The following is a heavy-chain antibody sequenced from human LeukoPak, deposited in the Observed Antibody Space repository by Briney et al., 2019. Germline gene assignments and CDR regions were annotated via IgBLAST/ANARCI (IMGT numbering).Heavy chain of an antibody. CDR1: GGSISSYY. Sequence: AETLSLTCTVSGGSISSYYWSWIRQPPGKGLEWIGYIYYSGSTNYNPSLKSRVTISVDTSKTQFSLKLSSVTAADTAVYYCARLYYYGMDVWGQGTTVTVSS. V-gene: IGHV4-59*08. J-gene: IGHJ6*02. CDR3: ARLYYYGMDV. CDR2: IYYSGST.